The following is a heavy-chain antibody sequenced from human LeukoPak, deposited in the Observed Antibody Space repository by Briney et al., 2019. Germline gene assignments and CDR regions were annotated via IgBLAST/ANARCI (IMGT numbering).Heavy chain of an antibody. Sequence: GASLKISCKGAGSIFTSYWIGWVRQLPGKGLEWMVIIYPGDSDTRYSPSFQGQVTISADKSISTAYLQWSSLKASDTTMYYCARPSYYYDSSGKEAFDIWGQGTMVTVSS. V-gene: IGHV5-51*01. CDR3: ARPSYYYDSSGKEAFDI. J-gene: IGHJ3*02. CDR2: IYPGDSDT. CDR1: GSIFTSYW. D-gene: IGHD3-22*01.